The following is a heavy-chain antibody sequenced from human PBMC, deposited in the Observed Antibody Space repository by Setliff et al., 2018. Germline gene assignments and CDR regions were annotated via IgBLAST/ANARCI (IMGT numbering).Heavy chain of an antibody. J-gene: IGHJ3*02. CDR3: ARLPGYCNGGNCYGYYTFDI. D-gene: IGHD2-15*01. CDR1: GDSISSSSYY. V-gene: IGHV4-39*01. Sequence: PSETLSLTCSVSGDSISSSSYYWGWIRQPPGKGLEWIGSINYSGITYYSPSLKGRVIVSVDTSKNQFSLKLRSVTAADTAVYYCARLPGYCNGGNCYGYYTFDIWGQGTMVTVSS. CDR2: INYSGIT.